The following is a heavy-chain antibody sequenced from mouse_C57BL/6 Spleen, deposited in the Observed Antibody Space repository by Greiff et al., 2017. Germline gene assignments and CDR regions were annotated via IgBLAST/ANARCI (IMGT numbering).Heavy chain of an antibody. CDR3: ARRIYYGNYGGYFDY. D-gene: IGHD2-1*01. J-gene: IGHJ2*01. CDR1: GFTFSSYA. Sequence: EVQRVESGGGLVKPGGSLKLSCAASGFTFSSYAMSWVRQTPEKRLEWVATISDGGSYTYYPDNVKGRFTISRDNAKNNLYLQMSHLKSEDTAMYYCARRIYYGNYGGYFDYWGQGTTLTVSS. CDR2: ISDGGSYT. V-gene: IGHV5-4*01.